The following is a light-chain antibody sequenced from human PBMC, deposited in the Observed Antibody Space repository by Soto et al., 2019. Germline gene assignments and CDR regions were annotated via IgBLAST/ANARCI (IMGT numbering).Light chain of an antibody. Sequence: EIVMKQSPATLSVSPGERATLSCRASQSVSNNLAWYQKKPGQAPRLLIYGASTRATGIPARFSGSGSGTEFTLTLSSLQSEDFAFYYCQQYNNWWTFGQGTRVDIK. CDR1: QSVSNN. CDR3: QQYNNWWT. J-gene: IGKJ1*01. V-gene: IGKV3-15*01. CDR2: GAS.